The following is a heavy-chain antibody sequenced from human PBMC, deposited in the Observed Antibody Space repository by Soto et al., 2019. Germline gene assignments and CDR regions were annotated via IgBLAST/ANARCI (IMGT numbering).Heavy chain of an antibody. CDR2: IYYSGST. J-gene: IGHJ5*02. CDR1: GGSISSYY. CDR3: RKGSYYGGPWSHP. D-gene: IGHD1-26*01. Sequence: PSETLSLTCTVSGGSISSYYWSWIRQPPGKGLEWIGYIYYSGSTNYNPSLKSRITISVDTSKNQFSLKLSSVTAADTAVYYCRKGSYYGGPWSHPGGRETLVTVSS. V-gene: IGHV4-59*01.